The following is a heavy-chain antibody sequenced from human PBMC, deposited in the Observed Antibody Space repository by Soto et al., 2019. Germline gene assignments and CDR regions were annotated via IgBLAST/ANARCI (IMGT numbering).Heavy chain of an antibody. J-gene: IGHJ4*02. CDR1: GYTFTNYG. CDR3: ARDAAAGLNDC. Sequence: QVQLVQSGAEVKKPGASVKVSCKASGYTFTNYGISWVRQAPGQGLEWMGWINAYTGNTKSAQKLQGRVTLTTDTSTSTAYMELRSLRSDDTAVYYCARDAAAGLNDCWGQGTLVSVSS. CDR2: INAYTGNT. V-gene: IGHV1-18*01. D-gene: IGHD6-13*01.